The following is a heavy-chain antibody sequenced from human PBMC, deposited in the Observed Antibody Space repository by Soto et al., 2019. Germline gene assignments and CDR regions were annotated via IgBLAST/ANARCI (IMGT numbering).Heavy chain of an antibody. CDR1: GGSISSGGYY. Sequence: PSETLSLTCTVSGGSISSGGYYWSWIRQHPGKGLGWIGYTYYSGSTYYNPSLKSRVTISVDTSKNQFSLKLSSVTAADTAVYYCAGDSNILTGFDYWGQGTLVTVSS. D-gene: IGHD3-9*01. J-gene: IGHJ4*02. CDR3: AGDSNILTGFDY. CDR2: TYYSGST. V-gene: IGHV4-31*03.